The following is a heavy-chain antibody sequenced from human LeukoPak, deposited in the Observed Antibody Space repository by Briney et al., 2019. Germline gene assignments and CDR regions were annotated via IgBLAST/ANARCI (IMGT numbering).Heavy chain of an antibody. Sequence: GGSLRLSCAASGFTFSSYGMSWVRQAPGKGLEWFSDISGSDGTTYYADSGRGRFTISRDNSKNTLYLQMNSLRAEDTAVYYCAKDGGGYSYGPGDYYYMDVWGKGTTVTVSS. V-gene: IGHV3-23*01. J-gene: IGHJ6*03. D-gene: IGHD5-18*01. CDR2: ISGSDGTT. CDR3: AKDGGGYSYGPGDYYYMDV. CDR1: GFTFSSYG.